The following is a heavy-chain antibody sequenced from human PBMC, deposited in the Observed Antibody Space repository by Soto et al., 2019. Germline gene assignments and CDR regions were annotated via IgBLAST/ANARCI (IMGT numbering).Heavy chain of an antibody. CDR3: AKEWLRLGYIDY. D-gene: IGHD5-12*01. Sequence: QVQLVESGGGVVQPGRSLRLSCAASGFTFSSYAMHWVRQAPGKGLEWVAVISYDGSNKYYADSVKGRFTISRDNSKNTLYLQMNSLRAEXTAVYYCAKEWLRLGYIDYWGQGTLVTVSS. J-gene: IGHJ4*02. CDR1: GFTFSSYA. CDR2: ISYDGSNK. V-gene: IGHV3-30-3*02.